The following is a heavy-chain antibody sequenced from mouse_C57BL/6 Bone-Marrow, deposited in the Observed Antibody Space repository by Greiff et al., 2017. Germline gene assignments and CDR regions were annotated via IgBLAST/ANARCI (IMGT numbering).Heavy chain of an antibody. J-gene: IGHJ4*01. Sequence: EVQLQQSGPELVKPGASVKISCKASGYSFTGYYMHWVKQSHGNILLWIGYIYPYNGGSSYNQKFMGKATLTVDKSSNTAYVELRSLSSEDSVVNYCARRFSYAMGYWGQGASVTVGS. CDR1: GYSFTGYY. V-gene: IGHV1-31*01. CDR2: IYPYNGGS. CDR3: ARRFSYAMGY.